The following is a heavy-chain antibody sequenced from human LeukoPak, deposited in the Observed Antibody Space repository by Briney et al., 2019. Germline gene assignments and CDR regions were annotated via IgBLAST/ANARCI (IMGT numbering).Heavy chain of an antibody. CDR3: ARASDYDYVWGSYRYYDWFDP. CDR1: GFTFSSYS. Sequence: GGSLRLSCAASGFTFSSYSMNWVRQAPGKGLEWVSSISSSSSYIYYADSVKGRFTTSRDNAKNSLYLQMNSLRAEDTAVYYCARASDYDYVWGSYRYYDWFDPWGQGTLVTVSS. V-gene: IGHV3-21*01. J-gene: IGHJ5*02. D-gene: IGHD3-16*02. CDR2: ISSSSSYI.